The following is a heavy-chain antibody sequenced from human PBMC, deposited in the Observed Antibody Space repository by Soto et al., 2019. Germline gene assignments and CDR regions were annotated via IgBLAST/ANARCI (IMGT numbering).Heavy chain of an antibody. J-gene: IGHJ5*02. V-gene: IGHV1-2*02. CDR1: GYTFTGYY. Sequence: APVKVSCKASGYTFTGYYMHWVRQAPGQGLEWMGWINPNSGGTNYAQKFQGRVTMTRDTSISTAYMELSRLRSDDTAVYYCARGGRITMVRGVISRFDPWGQGTLVTVSS. D-gene: IGHD3-10*01. CDR2: INPNSGGT. CDR3: ARGGRITMVRGVISRFDP.